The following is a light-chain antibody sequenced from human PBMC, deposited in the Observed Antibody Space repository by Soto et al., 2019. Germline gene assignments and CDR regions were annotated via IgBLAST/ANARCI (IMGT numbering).Light chain of an antibody. J-gene: IGKJ4*01. CDR3: QQYGTSPLT. Sequence: DIVLTQSPGTLSLSPGERATLSCRASQSISTSYLAWYQQKPGQAPRLLIYGVSRRATGIPDRFSGSGSATDFTLTISRLEPEDVAVYYCQQYGTSPLTFGGGTKVEIK. CDR2: GVS. V-gene: IGKV3-20*01. CDR1: QSISTSY.